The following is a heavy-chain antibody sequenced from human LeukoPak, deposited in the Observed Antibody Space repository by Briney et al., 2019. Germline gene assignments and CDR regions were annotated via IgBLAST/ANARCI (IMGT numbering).Heavy chain of an antibody. D-gene: IGHD5-12*01. Sequence: ASVKVSCKASGYTFTVYYMHWVRQAPGQGLEWMGWINPNSGGTNYAQEFQGRVTMTSDTSISTAYMELSRLRSNDTAVYYCAREGGYDSDYWGQGTLVTVSS. J-gene: IGHJ4*02. V-gene: IGHV1-2*02. CDR1: GYTFTVYY. CDR2: INPNSGGT. CDR3: AREGGYDSDY.